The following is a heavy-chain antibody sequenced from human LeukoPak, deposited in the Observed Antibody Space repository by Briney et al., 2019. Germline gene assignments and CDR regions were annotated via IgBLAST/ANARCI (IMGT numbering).Heavy chain of an antibody. CDR2: IYPGYSDT. J-gene: IGHJ4*02. CDR3: ARQGMSPYYYDSSGYYYFDY. V-gene: IGHV5-51*01. D-gene: IGHD3-22*01. CDR1: GYSFTSYW. Sequence: GESLKISCKGSGYSFTSYWIGWVRPMPGKGLEWMGIIYPGYSDTRYSPSFQGQVTISADKSISTAYLQWSSLKASDTAMYYCARQGMSPYYYDSSGYYYFDYWGQGTLVTVSS.